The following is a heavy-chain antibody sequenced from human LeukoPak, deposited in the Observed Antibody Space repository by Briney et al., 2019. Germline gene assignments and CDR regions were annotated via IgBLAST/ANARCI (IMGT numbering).Heavy chain of an antibody. D-gene: IGHD4-17*01. V-gene: IGHV4-59*08. CDR2: IYSRGTT. J-gene: IGHJ4*02. CDR1: GGSISNYY. Sequence: ETLSLTCTVSGGSISNYYWSWIRHPPGKGLERIGYIYSRGTTTYNPSLKSRVTISVDTSKSQFSLKLSSVTAADTAVYYCASSEMTTVTTLNYWGPGTLVTVSS. CDR3: ASSEMTTVTTLNY.